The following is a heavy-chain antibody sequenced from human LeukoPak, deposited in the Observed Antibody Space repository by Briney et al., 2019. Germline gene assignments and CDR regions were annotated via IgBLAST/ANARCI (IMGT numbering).Heavy chain of an antibody. V-gene: IGHV1-69*13. CDR1: RGTFSSYA. J-gene: IGHJ6*03. D-gene: IGHD2-21*02. Sequence: GASVKVSCKASRGTFSSYAISWVRQAPGQGLEWMGGIIPIFGTANYAQKFQGRVTITADESTSTAYMELSSLRSEDTAVYYCARGSKVVVTALYYYYYYMDVWGKGTTVTISS. CDR2: IIPIFGTA. CDR3: ARGSKVVVTALYYYYYYMDV.